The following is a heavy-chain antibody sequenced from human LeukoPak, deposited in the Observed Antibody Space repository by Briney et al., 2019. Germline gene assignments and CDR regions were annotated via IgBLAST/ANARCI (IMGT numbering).Heavy chain of an antibody. V-gene: IGHV4-59*12. CDR2: IYYSGIT. CDR3: ARGYNVLTGYYYYDY. J-gene: IGHJ4*02. Sequence: SETLSLTCTVSGGSISSYYWSWIRQPPGKGLEWIGYIYYSGITNYNPSLKSRVTLSVDTSKNQFSLKLRSVTAADTAVYYCARGYNVLTGYYYYDYWGQGTLVTVSS. D-gene: IGHD3-9*01. CDR1: GGSISSYY.